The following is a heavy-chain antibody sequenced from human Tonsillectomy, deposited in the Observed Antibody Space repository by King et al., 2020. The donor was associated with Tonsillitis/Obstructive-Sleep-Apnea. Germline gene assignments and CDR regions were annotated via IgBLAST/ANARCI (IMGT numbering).Heavy chain of an antibody. CDR2: INHSGST. CDR1: GGSFSGYY. Sequence: VQLQQWGAGLLKPSETLSLTCAVYGGSFSGYYWSWIRQPPGKGLEWIGEINHSGSTNYNPSLKSRVTISVGTSKNQFSLKRSALTAADTAVYYCARRGDDGSGSYYGYWGQGTLVTVSS. V-gene: IGHV4-34*01. CDR3: ARRGDDGSGSYYGY. D-gene: IGHD3-10*01. J-gene: IGHJ4*02.